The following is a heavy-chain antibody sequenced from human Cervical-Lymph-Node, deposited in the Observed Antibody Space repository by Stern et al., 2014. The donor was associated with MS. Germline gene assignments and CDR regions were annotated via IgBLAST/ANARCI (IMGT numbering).Heavy chain of an antibody. J-gene: IGHJ5*02. CDR2: INPDSGDT. CDR3: TKAWES. V-gene: IGHV1-8*01. Sequence: MQLVQSGAEVKKPGASVKVSCKASGYIFSSDDINWLRQASGQGLEWMAWINPDSGDTGYAQKFQGRVTLTRDTSINTAYMEMTSLTSDDTAIYYCTKAWESWGQGTLITVSS. CDR1: GYIFSSDD. D-gene: IGHD1-26*01.